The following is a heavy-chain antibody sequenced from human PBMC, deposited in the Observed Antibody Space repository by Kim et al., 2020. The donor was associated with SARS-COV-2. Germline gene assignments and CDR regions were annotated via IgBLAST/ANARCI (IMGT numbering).Heavy chain of an antibody. Sequence: ASVKVSCKASGYTFTSYDINWVRQATGQGLEWMGWMNPNSGNTGYAQKFQGRVTMTRNTSKSTAYMELRSLRSEDTAVYYCAVWLETNYYYYGMDVWGQGTPVTVSS. J-gene: IGHJ6*02. CDR3: AVWLETNYYYYGMDV. V-gene: IGHV1-8*01. CDR1: GYTFTSYD. D-gene: IGHD6-19*01. CDR2: MNPNSGNT.